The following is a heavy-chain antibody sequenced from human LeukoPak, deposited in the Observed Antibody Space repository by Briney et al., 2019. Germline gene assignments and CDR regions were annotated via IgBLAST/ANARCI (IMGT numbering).Heavy chain of an antibody. J-gene: IGHJ4*02. CDR2: LSNTGNI. D-gene: IGHD5-18*01. V-gene: IGHV3-48*01. CDR1: GFTFSSYG. Sequence: GGSLRLSCTASGFTFSSYGMNWVRQAPGKGLEWLSYLSNTGNIHYAQSVKGRFTISRDNAKNSPYLQMDGLRAEDTAVYYCARRGDTPMIGDHWGQGILVTVAS. CDR3: ARRGDTPMIGDH.